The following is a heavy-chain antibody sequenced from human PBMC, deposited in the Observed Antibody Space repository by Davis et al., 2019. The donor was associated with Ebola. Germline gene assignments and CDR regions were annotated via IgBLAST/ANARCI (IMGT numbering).Heavy chain of an antibody. CDR2: IDWDDDK. CDR3: AHTLAAAAGFQH. V-gene: IGHV2-70*12. D-gene: IGHD6-13*01. CDR1: GFPLSTSGMC. J-gene: IGHJ1*01. Sequence: SGPTLVKPTQTLTLTCTFSGFPLSTSGMCVSWVRQSPGRALEWLALIDWDDDKYYRSSLSTRLTISKDTSKDQVVLTMTNMNPVDTATYYCAHTLAAAAGFQHWGQGTLVTVSS.